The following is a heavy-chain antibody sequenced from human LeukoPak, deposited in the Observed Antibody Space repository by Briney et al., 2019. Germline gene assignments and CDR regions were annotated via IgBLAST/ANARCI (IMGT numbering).Heavy chain of an antibody. CDR2: ISGSGGTT. J-gene: IGHJ4*02. CDR3: ANTGSGDY. V-gene: IGHV3-23*01. Sequence: GSLRLSCAASGFTFSSSAMNWVRQAPGKGLEWVSGISGSGGTTYCADSVKGRFTISRDNSKNTLYLQMNSLRAEDTAVYYCANTGSGDYWGQGTLVTVSS. D-gene: IGHD2-15*01. CDR1: GFTFSSSA.